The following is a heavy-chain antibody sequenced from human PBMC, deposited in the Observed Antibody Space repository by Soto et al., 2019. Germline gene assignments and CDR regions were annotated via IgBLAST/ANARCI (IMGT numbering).Heavy chain of an antibody. J-gene: IGHJ5*02. V-gene: IGHV6-1*01. Sequence: SQTLSLTCAISGDSVSSNSAAWNWIRQSPSRGLEWLGRTYYRSKWYNDYAVSVKSRITINPDTSKNQFSLQLNSVTPEDTAVYYCARVGHRETRNWFDPWGQGALVTVSS. CDR3: ARVGHRETRNWFDP. CDR1: GDSVSSNSAA. CDR2: TYYRSKWYN.